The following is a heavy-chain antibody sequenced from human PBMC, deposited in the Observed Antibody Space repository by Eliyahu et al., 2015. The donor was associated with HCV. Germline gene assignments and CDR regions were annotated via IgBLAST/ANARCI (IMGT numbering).Heavy chain of an antibody. CDR2: IWSDGTTK. CDR1: GFSFSXXG. CDR3: ARDSLEAEYCQH. V-gene: IGHV3-33*01. D-gene: IGHD3-16*01. Sequence: QVRLVXSGGRVVQPGKSLRLACLXSGFSFSXXGLNWVSARPGKGXGWVAMIWSDGTTKFHADSVQGRFTISRDNSNNTVYLQMNSLRVDDTAVYYCARDSLEAEYCQHWGQGTLVSVSS. J-gene: IGHJ1*01.